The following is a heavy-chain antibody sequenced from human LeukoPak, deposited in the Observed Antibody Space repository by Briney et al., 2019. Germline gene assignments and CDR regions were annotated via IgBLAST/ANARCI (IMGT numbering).Heavy chain of an antibody. Sequence: PGGSLRLSCAASGFTFSTYWMHWVRQAPGKGLEWVAVIWYDGSNKYYADSVKGRFTISRDNSKNTLYLQMNSLRAEDTAVYYCAITYYDILTGYYGPAFDYWGQGTLVTVSS. CDR1: GFTFSTYW. V-gene: IGHV3-33*08. CDR3: AITYYDILTGYYGPAFDY. J-gene: IGHJ4*02. D-gene: IGHD3-9*01. CDR2: IWYDGSNK.